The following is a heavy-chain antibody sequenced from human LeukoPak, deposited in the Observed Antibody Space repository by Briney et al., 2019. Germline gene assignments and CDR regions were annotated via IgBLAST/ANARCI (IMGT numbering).Heavy chain of an antibody. Sequence: ASVKVSCKASGGTFSSYAISWVRQAPGQGLEWMGRIIPILGIANYAQKFQGRVTITADKSTSTAYMELSSLRSEDTAVYYCARDYLVATRDYYYYYGMDVWGQGNTVTVSS. V-gene: IGHV1-69*04. CDR1: GGTFSSYA. J-gene: IGHJ6*02. D-gene: IGHD5-24*01. CDR3: ARDYLVATRDYYYYYGMDV. CDR2: IIPILGIA.